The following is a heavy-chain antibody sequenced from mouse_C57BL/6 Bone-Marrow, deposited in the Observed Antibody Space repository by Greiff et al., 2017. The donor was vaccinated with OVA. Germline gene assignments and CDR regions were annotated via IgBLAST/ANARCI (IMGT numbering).Heavy chain of an antibody. V-gene: IGHV5-6*02. D-gene: IGHD1-1*01. CDR3: ARRAYYGSSLYYFDY. J-gene: IGHJ2*01. CDR1: GFTFSSYG. CDR2: ISSGGSYT. Sequence: EVKLMESGGDLVKPGGSLKLSCAASGFTFSSYGMSWVRQTPDKRLEWVASISSGGSYTYYPDSVKGRFTISRDNANNTLYLQMSSLKSEDTAMYYCARRAYYGSSLYYFDYWGQGTTLTVSS.